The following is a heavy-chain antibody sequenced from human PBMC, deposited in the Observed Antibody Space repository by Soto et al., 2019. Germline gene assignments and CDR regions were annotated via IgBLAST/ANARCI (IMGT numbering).Heavy chain of an antibody. D-gene: IGHD1-26*01. CDR3: TRDGRRGYDMDV. Sequence: GGSLRLSCAASGFTISTYHLNWVRPAPGKGLEWVSYISTDLRALYYADSVRGRFTISRDNAKNSLYLQMTSLRDEDTGVYYCTRDGRRGYDMDVWGQGTTVTVSS. CDR1: GFTISTYH. J-gene: IGHJ6*02. V-gene: IGHV3-48*02. CDR2: ISTDLRAL.